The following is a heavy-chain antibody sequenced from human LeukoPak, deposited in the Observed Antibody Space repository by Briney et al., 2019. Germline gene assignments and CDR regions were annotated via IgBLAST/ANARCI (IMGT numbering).Heavy chain of an antibody. CDR2: ISTSGTTF. Sequence: GRSLRLSCAASGFTFSDYYMSWIRQAPGKGLEWVSYISTSGTTFHYADSVKGRFTISRDNAKNSLYLQMNSLRAEDTAVYYCARDRFYSSSSGSSSNYFDSWGQGTLVTVSS. D-gene: IGHD6-6*01. CDR3: ARDRFYSSSSGSSSNYFDS. J-gene: IGHJ4*02. CDR1: GFTFSDYY. V-gene: IGHV3-11*01.